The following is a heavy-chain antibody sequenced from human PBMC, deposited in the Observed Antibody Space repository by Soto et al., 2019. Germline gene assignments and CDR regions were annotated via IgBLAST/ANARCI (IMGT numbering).Heavy chain of an antibody. J-gene: IGHJ4*02. V-gene: IGHV3-9*01. CDR1: GFTFDDYA. CDR3: XXXXXXXPXGY. CDR2: ISXNXGXI. Sequence: EVQLVESGGGLVQPGRSLRLSCAASGFTFDDYAMHWVRQAPXKGLEWVSGISXNXGXIGXXXXVKXRFTXXRXNAXXXXXXXXXXXXXXXXXXXXXXXXXXXXPXGYWGQGTLVTVSS.